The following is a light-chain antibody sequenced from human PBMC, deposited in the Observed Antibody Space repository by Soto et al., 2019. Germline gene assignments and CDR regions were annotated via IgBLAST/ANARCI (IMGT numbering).Light chain of an antibody. Sequence: EIVLTQSPGTLSLSPGERATLSCRASQSVSSSYLAWYQQKPGQAPRLLIYGASSRATGIPDRFSGSGSGTDFTLTISSLQPEDVATYYCQQSDKGFGPGTKVDIK. CDR3: QQSDKG. V-gene: IGKV3-20*01. CDR2: GAS. CDR1: QSVSSSY. J-gene: IGKJ3*01.